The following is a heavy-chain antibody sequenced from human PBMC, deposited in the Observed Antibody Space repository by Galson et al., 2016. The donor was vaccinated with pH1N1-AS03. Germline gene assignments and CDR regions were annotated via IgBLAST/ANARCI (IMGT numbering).Heavy chain of an antibody. D-gene: IGHD3-16*01. CDR2: ISWDGADT. CDR1: GFISDDYS. CDR3: AKYRERADTWGGSLDS. J-gene: IGHJ4*02. Sequence: SLRLSCAASGFISDDYSMVWVRQAPGKGLEWLCLISWDGADTYYEDSVEGRFTISRDNSQNSLYLHMNSVTPEDAAFYYCAKYRERADTWGGSLDSWGQGTLVTVAS. V-gene: IGHV3-43*01.